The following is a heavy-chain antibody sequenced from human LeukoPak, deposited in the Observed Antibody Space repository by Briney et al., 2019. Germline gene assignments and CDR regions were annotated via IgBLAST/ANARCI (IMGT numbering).Heavy chain of an antibody. CDR2: INSNTGDT. CDR3: GRVSYSAGMGFDY. CDR1: GGTFSSYA. J-gene: IGHJ4*02. V-gene: IGHV1-2*02. Sequence: ASVKVSCKASGGTFSSYAISWVRQAPGQGLEWMGCINSNTGDTNFAQKFQGRVTMTRDTSISTAYMEVTSLTSDDTAVYYCGRVSYSAGMGFDYWGQGTLVTVSS. D-gene: IGHD6-25*01.